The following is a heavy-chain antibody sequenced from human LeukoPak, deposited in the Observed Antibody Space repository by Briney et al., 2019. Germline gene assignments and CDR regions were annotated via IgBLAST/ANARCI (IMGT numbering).Heavy chain of an antibody. Sequence: GGSLRLSCAASGFTFSSYGMHWVRQAPGKGLEGVAVISYDGSNKYYADSVKGRFTISRDNSKNTLYLQMNSLRAEDTAVYYCARDRSRRSSPLGAFDIWGQGTMVTVSS. CDR3: ARDRSRRSSPLGAFDI. J-gene: IGHJ3*02. V-gene: IGHV3-30*03. CDR2: ISYDGSNK. D-gene: IGHD6-13*01. CDR1: GFTFSSYG.